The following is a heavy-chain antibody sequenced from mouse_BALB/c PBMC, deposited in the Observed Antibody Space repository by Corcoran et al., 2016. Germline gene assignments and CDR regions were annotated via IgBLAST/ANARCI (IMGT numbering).Heavy chain of an antibody. V-gene: IGHV9-1*02. Sequence: QIQLVQSGPELKKPGEPVKISCKASGYTFTNYGMNWVKQAPGKGLKWMGWINTYTGEPTYADDFKGRFAFSLETSASTAYLQINNLKTDDMATYFCARGSSGYDYWGQGTTLTVSS. CDR3: ARGSSGYDY. CDR2: INTYTGEP. D-gene: IGHD3-1*01. J-gene: IGHJ2*01. CDR1: GYTFTNYG.